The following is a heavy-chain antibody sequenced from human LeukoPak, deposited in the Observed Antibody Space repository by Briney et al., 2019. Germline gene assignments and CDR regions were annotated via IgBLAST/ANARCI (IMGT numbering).Heavy chain of an antibody. D-gene: IGHD4-17*01. V-gene: IGHV4-39*01. CDR3: ARHPHGDYVWFDP. Sequence: SETLSLTCTVSGGSISSRCYSWGWIRQPPGKGLEWIGSIYYSGTTYYNPSLKSRVTMSVDTSESQFSLKLSSVTAADTAVYYCARHPHGDYVWFDPWGQGSLVTVSS. CDR2: IYYSGTT. CDR1: GGSISSRCYS. J-gene: IGHJ5*02.